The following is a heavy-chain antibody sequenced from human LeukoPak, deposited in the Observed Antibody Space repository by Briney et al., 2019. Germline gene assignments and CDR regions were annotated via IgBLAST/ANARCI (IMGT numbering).Heavy chain of an antibody. D-gene: IGHD6-19*01. CDR1: GFTLSSYA. CDR2: MYDSGGTTSYT. CDR3: AKNRQQWLVRPANFDY. J-gene: IGHJ4*02. Sequence: GGSLRLSCEASGFTLSSYAMNWVRQAPGKGLEWVAGMYDSGGTTSYTWYAGSVKGRFIISRDKFKNTLYLQMNSLRAEDTAVYYCAKNRQQWLVRPANFDYWGQGILVAVSS. V-gene: IGHV3-23*01.